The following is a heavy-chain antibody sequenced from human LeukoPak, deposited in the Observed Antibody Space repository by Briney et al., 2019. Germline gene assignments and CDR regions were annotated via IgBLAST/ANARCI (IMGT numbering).Heavy chain of an antibody. CDR1: GFTFSDYY. Sequence: GGSLRLSCAASGFTFSDYYMSWIRQAPGKGLEWVSYISSSGSTIYYADSVKGRFTISRDNSKNTVDLQMYSLRAEDSAVYYCARSLGSGWIHLVEYWGQGTLVTVS. J-gene: IGHJ4*02. CDR3: ARSLGSGWIHLVEY. CDR2: ISSSGSTI. V-gene: IGHV3-11*04. D-gene: IGHD6-19*01.